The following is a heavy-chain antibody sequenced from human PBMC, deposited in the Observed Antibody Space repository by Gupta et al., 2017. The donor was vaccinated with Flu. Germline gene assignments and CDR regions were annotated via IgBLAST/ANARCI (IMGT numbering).Heavy chain of an antibody. Sequence: QVHLVESGGGVVQPGRSLRLSCVASGFTFSHFGIFWVRQAPGKGMEWISVISYDGSSKYYADSVKGRFTISRDNSANTVFLQMNSLTTEDTAVYHCAKTLDKWNYDENFDLWGRGTLVAVSS. V-gene: IGHV3-30*18. CDR1: GFTFSHFG. D-gene: IGHD1-7*01. J-gene: IGHJ2*01. CDR2: ISYDGSSK. CDR3: AKTLDKWNYDENFDL.